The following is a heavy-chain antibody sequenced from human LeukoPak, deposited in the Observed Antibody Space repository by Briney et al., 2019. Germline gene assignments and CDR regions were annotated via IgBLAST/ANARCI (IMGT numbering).Heavy chain of an antibody. CDR1: GFTFSSYV. V-gene: IGHV3-30*18. D-gene: IGHD2-21*02. CDR3: AKDCGGDCSFHFDY. Sequence: GGSLRLSCAASGFTFSSYVMHWVRQAPGKGLEWVAVISYDGSNKYYADSVKGGFTISRDNSKNTLYLQMNSLRAEDTAVYYCAKDCGGDCSFHFDYWGQGTLVTVSS. J-gene: IGHJ4*02. CDR2: ISYDGSNK.